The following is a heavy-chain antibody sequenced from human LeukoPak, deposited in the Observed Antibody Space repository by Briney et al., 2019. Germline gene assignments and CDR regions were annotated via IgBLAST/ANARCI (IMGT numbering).Heavy chain of an antibody. J-gene: IGHJ3*02. CDR1: GYTFTGYY. V-gene: IGHV1-2*02. CDR3: AREASSSTSDAFDI. D-gene: IGHD6-6*01. CDR2: INPNSGGT. Sequence: ASVKASCKASGYTFTGYYMHWVRQAPGQGLEWMGWINPNSGGTNYAQKFQGRVTMTRDTSISTAYMELSRLRSDDTAVYYCAREASSSTSDAFDIWGQGTMVTVSS.